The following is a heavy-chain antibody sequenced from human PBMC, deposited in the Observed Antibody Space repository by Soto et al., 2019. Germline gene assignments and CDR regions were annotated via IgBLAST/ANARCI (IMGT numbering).Heavy chain of an antibody. J-gene: IGHJ5*02. CDR1: GFTFGDYA. D-gene: IGHD2-2*01. CDR2: IRSKAYGGTT. V-gene: IGHV3-49*03. Sequence: GGSLRLSCTASGFTFGDYAMSWFRQAPGKGLEWVGFIRSKAYGGTTEYAASVKGRFTISRDDSKSIAYLQMNSLKTEDTAVYYCTRAPYCSSTSCDWFDPWGQGTLVTVPQ. CDR3: TRAPYCSSTSCDWFDP.